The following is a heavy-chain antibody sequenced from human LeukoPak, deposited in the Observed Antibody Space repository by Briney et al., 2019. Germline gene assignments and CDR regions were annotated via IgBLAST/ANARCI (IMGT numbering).Heavy chain of an antibody. CDR2: INPSGGSS. V-gene: IGHV1-46*01. D-gene: IGHD2-2*01. CDR1: GYTFTSYY. Sequence: GASVKVSCKASGYTFTSYYMHWVRQAPGQGLEWMGVINPSGGSSSYAQKFQGRVTMTRDTSTTTVYMVLSSLRSEDTAMYYCAIGYRSSTSCRGFDPWGQGTLVTVSS. J-gene: IGHJ5*02. CDR3: AIGYRSSTSCRGFDP.